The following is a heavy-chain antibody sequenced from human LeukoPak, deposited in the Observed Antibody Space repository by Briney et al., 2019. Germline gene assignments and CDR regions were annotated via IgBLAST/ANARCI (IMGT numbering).Heavy chain of an antibody. Sequence: GGSLRLSCAASGFTFSSYGMHWVRQAPGKGLEWVAVISYHGSDTFYADSVKGGFTISRDNSKNTLYLQMNSLRVEDTAVYYCAKDLAGLQWLAPCFDYWGQGTLVTVSS. J-gene: IGHJ4*02. D-gene: IGHD6-19*01. V-gene: IGHV3-30*18. CDR1: GFTFSSYG. CDR2: ISYHGSDT. CDR3: AKDLAGLQWLAPCFDY.